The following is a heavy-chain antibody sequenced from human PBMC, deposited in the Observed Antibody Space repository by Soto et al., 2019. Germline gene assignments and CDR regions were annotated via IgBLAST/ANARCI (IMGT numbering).Heavy chain of an antibody. J-gene: IGHJ5*02. Sequence: SETLSLTCAVSGYSISSGYYWGWIRQPPGKGLEWIGSIYHSGSTYYNPSLKSRVTISVDTSKNQFSLKLSSVTAADTAVYYFARDPGGIDSYYDFWSGYYGWWFDPWGQGTLVTVSS. V-gene: IGHV4-38-2*02. CDR2: IYHSGST. D-gene: IGHD3-3*01. CDR1: GYSISSGYY. CDR3: ARDPGGIDSYYDFWSGYYGWWFDP.